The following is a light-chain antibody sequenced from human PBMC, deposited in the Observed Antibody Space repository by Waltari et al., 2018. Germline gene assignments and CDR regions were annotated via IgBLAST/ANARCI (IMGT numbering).Light chain of an antibody. CDR3: QQRYA. CDR1: QDVNDY. V-gene: IGKV3-11*01. CDR2: DAS. Sequence: EIVLTQSPATLSLSPGQRAALSCRASQDVNDYLAWYQQKPGQPPRLLIYDASKRATGIPARFSGSGYGTDFTLTISTLEPEDFGVYYCQQRYAFGGGTKVEI. J-gene: IGKJ4*01.